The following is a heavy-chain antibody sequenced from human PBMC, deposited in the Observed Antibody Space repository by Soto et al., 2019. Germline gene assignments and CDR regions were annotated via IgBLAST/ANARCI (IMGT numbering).Heavy chain of an antibody. Sequence: QLQLQESGPGLVKPSETLSLTCTVSGGSISSSSYYWGWIRQPPGKGLEWIGSIYYSGSTYYNPRLQSRVTISVDTSKNKSPLKLSSVTAAAPAVYYCARHERSIAAASVDYWGQGTLVTVSS. D-gene: IGHD6-6*01. CDR2: IYYSGST. V-gene: IGHV4-39*01. CDR1: GGSISSSSYY. J-gene: IGHJ4*02. CDR3: ARHERSIAAASVDY.